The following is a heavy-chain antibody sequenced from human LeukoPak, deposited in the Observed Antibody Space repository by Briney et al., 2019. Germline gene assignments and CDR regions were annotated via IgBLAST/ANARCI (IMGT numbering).Heavy chain of an antibody. CDR1: GFTFSSYS. CDR2: ISSSSSYI. J-gene: IGHJ4*02. D-gene: IGHD5-24*01. CDR3: ARGDGYSLPFDY. V-gene: IGHV3-21*01. Sequence: GGSLRLSCAASGFTFSSYSMNWVRQAPGKGLEWVSSISSSSSYIYYADSVKGRFTISRDNAKNSLYLQMNSLRAEDTAVYYCARGDGYSLPFDYWGQGTLVTVSS.